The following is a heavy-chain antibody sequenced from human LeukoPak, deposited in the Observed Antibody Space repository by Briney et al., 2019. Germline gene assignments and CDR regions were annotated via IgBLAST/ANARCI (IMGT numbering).Heavy chain of an antibody. CDR1: RFTFSSYA. CDR3: AKDPVVYHGGSGWHYFDY. J-gene: IGHJ4*02. V-gene: IGHV3-23*01. D-gene: IGHD6-19*01. Sequence: VGSLRLSSAASRFTFSSYAMSWVRPAPGGRLECVSTIGGIRDKTYYADSVKGRFTISRDNSMDTLYLQMNSLKAEDTAVYYCAKDPVVYHGGSGWHYFDYWGQGTLVTVSS. CDR2: IGGIRDKT.